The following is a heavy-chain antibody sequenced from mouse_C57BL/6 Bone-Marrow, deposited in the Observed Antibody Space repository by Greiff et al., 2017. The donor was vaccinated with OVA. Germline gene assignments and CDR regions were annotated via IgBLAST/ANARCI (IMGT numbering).Heavy chain of an antibody. CDR2: ILPGSGST. Sequence: QVQLQQSGAELMKPGASVKLSCKATGYTFTGYWIEWVKQRPGHGLEWIGEILPGSGSTNYNEKFKGKATFTADTSSNTAYMQLSSLTTEDSAIYYCARSFITTVVATGDAMDYWGQGTSVTVSS. CDR3: ARSFITTVVATGDAMDY. CDR1: GYTFTGYW. V-gene: IGHV1-9*01. D-gene: IGHD1-1*01. J-gene: IGHJ4*01.